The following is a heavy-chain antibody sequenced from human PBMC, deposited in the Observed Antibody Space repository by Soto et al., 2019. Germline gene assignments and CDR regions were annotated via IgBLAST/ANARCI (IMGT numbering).Heavy chain of an antibody. J-gene: IGHJ6*02. CDR3: ARDLTYYYDSSGYPPHYYYGMDV. Sequence: QVQLVQSGAEVKKPGASVKVSCKASGGTFSSYAISWVRQAPGQGLEWMGGIIPIFGTANYAQKFQGRVTITADESTGTAYMELSSLRSEDTAVYYCARDLTYYYDSSGYPPHYYYGMDVWGQGTTVTVSS. D-gene: IGHD3-22*01. V-gene: IGHV1-69*01. CDR1: GGTFSSYA. CDR2: IIPIFGTA.